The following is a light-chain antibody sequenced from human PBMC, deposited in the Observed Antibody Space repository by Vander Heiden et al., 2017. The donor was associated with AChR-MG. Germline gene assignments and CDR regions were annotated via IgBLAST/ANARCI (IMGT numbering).Light chain of an antibody. CDR2: DAS. Sequence: DIQMTQSPSTLSASVGDRVTITCRASQSISSWLAWYQQKPGKAPKLLIYDASSLESGVPSRFSGSGYGTEFTLTISSLQPDDFATYYCQQYKSYSSWTFGQRTKVEIK. CDR1: QSISSW. V-gene: IGKV1-5*01. CDR3: QQYKSYSSWT. J-gene: IGKJ1*01.